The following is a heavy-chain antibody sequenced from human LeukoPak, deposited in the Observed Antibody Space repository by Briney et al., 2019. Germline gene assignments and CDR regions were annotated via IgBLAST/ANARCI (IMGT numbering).Heavy chain of an antibody. CDR1: EFSFSSYW. CDR2: IKQDGTEK. CDR3: ARDVVYFASGSHYKGFDP. V-gene: IGHV3-7*01. Sequence: PGGSLRLSCAASEFSFSSYWMSWVRQAPGKGLEWVANIKQDGTEKYYVDSVKGRFTISRDNAKNSLYLQMNSLRAEDTAVYYCARDVVYFASGSHYKGFDPWGQGTLVTVSS. D-gene: IGHD3-10*01. J-gene: IGHJ5*02.